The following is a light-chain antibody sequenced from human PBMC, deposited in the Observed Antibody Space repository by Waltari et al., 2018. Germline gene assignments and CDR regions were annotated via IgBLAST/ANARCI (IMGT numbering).Light chain of an antibody. CDR1: QSVRTS. CDR2: DAA. Sequence: EIVLTQSPATLSLSPGERATLSCRASQSVRTSLAWYQQKPGQAPKPIIYDAATRATAIPARFSGSGSGTDFTLTISSLEPEDFAVYYCQLRSKWLRTFGQGTKVEV. V-gene: IGKV3-11*01. CDR3: QLRSKWLRT. J-gene: IGKJ1*01.